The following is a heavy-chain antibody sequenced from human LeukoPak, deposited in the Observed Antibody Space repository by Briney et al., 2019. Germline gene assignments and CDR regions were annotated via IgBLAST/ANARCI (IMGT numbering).Heavy chain of an antibody. Sequence: GRSLRLSCAASGFSFSDYGMNWVRQTPGKGLEWVSAISGSGGSTYYADSVKGRFTISRDNSKNTLYLQMNSLRAEDTAVYYCAKDSPPLEWLLSVVAAAYYYYGMDVWGQGTTVTVSS. CDR2: ISGSGGST. CDR3: AKDSPPLEWLLSVVAAAYYYYGMDV. V-gene: IGHV3-23*01. D-gene: IGHD3-3*01. J-gene: IGHJ6*02. CDR1: GFSFSDYG.